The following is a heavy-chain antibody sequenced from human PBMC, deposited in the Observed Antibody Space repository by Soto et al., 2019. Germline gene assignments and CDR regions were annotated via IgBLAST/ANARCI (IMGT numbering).Heavy chain of an antibody. Sequence: SETLSLTCTLSGGSISSYYWNWIRQPPGKALEWIGYIYYSGSTNYNPSLKSRVTISVDTSKNQFSLNLYSVTAADTAVYYCGSQPYNWSDGGWHFDYWGQGTLVTVSS. V-gene: IGHV4-59*08. CDR1: GGSISSYY. CDR3: GSQPYNWSDGGWHFDY. J-gene: IGHJ4*02. D-gene: IGHD1-20*01. CDR2: IYYSGST.